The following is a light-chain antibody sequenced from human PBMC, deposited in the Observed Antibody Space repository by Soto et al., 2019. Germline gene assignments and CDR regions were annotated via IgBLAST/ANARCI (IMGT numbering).Light chain of an antibody. CDR1: QTISNY. J-gene: IGKJ5*01. Sequence: DIQMTQSPSSLSASLGARVTITVRASQTISNYLNWYKQTLGRAPELMGYAASNLQSGVPSRFTGSGSGTHFTLTISGLEPADFETYFCQQSYNTPITFGQGTRLEI. V-gene: IGKV1-39*01. CDR2: AAS. CDR3: QQSYNTPIT.